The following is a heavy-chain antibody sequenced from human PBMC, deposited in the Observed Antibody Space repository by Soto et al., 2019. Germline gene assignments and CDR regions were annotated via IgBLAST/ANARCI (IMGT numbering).Heavy chain of an antibody. CDR1: GGTFNYSA. Sequence: QVHLVQSGSEVKKPGSSVKVSCRASGGTFNYSAISWVRQAPGRGLEWMGAVIPLFEKTNYAQNFEGRVTITADESTGTAYRELSRLRFDDTGLYFCATGFSDLRYDYAWGRHKDWGQGTLVTVSS. D-gene: IGHD3-16*01. V-gene: IGHV1-69*01. CDR2: VIPLFEKT. CDR3: ATGFSDLRYDYAWGRHKD. J-gene: IGHJ4*02.